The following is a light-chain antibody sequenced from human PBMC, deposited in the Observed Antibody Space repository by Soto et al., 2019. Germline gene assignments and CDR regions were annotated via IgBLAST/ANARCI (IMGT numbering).Light chain of an antibody. CDR3: SSYSSTSTLVI. CDR2: DVI. Sequence: QSALSQPASVSGSPGQSITISCTGTSSDVGGHDYVSRYQQRPAKAPKLIIYDVIDRPSGVSNRFSGSKSGNTASLTISGLQTEDEADYFCSSYSSTSTLVIFGGGTKLTVL. J-gene: IGLJ2*01. V-gene: IGLV2-14*03. CDR1: SSDVGGHDY.